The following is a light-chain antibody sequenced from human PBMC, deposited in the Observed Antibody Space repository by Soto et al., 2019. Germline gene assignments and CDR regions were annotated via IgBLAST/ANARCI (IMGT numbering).Light chain of an antibody. Sequence: EIVMTQSPATLSVSPGERATLSCRASQSVSSDLAWYQQKPGQAPRFLISGASTRATGIPARFSGSGSGTEFTITISSLQSEDFAVYYCQKYNNWPWTFGQGTTV. CDR2: GAS. CDR1: QSVSSD. V-gene: IGKV3-15*01. J-gene: IGKJ1*01. CDR3: QKYNNWPWT.